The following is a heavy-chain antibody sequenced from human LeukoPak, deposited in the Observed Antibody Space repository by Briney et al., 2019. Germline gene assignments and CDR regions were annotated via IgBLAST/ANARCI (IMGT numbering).Heavy chain of an antibody. Sequence: GGSLRLSCAASGFTFSSCTMNWVRQAPGKGLEWVSSISSSSSYIYFADSVKGRFTSSRDNAKNSLYLQMNSVKAEDTAVYYCARDRDGSGSHDYWGQGTLVTVSS. CDR1: GFTFSSCT. D-gene: IGHD6-19*01. CDR3: ARDRDGSGSHDY. CDR2: ISSSSSYI. J-gene: IGHJ4*02. V-gene: IGHV3-21*01.